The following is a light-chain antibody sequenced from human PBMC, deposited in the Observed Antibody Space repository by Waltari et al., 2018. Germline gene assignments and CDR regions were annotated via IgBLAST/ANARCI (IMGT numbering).Light chain of an antibody. CDR1: SSAIGYYNH. J-gene: IGLJ3*02. CDR2: EVN. V-gene: IGLV2-14*01. Sequence: QSALTQPASVSGSPGQSITIPCPGNSSAIGYYNHVSWYQQYPGRAPKLMIYEVNNRPSGVSNRFSGSKSDNTASLTISGLQAEDEAHYYCTSYTISTTWVFGGGTKLTVL. CDR3: TSYTISTTWV.